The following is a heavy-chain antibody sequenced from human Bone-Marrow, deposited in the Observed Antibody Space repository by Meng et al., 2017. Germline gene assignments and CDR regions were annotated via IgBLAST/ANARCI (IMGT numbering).Heavy chain of an antibody. CDR3: ARDNTMIGSFDY. Sequence: HVQLHLWGARLLQPSETLSLTGAVYGRSFSGYYWSWIRQPPGKGLEWIGEINHSGSTNYNPSLKSRVTISVDTSKNQFSLKLSSVTAADTAVYYCARDNTMIGSFDYWGQGTLVTVSS. V-gene: IGHV4-34*01. J-gene: IGHJ4*02. D-gene: IGHD3-22*01. CDR1: GRSFSGYY. CDR2: INHSGST.